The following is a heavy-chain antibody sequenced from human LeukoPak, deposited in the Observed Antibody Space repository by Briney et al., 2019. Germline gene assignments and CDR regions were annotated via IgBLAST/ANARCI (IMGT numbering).Heavy chain of an antibody. J-gene: IGHJ4*02. CDR1: GGSFSGYY. Sequence: PSETLSLTCAVYGGSFSGYYWSWIRQPPGKGLEWIGEINHSGSTNYNPSLKSRVTISVDTSENQFSLKLSSVTAADTAVYYCASSNWAWVVVAWGQGTLVTVSS. CDR3: ASSNWAWVVVA. D-gene: IGHD2-21*01. V-gene: IGHV4-34*01. CDR2: INHSGST.